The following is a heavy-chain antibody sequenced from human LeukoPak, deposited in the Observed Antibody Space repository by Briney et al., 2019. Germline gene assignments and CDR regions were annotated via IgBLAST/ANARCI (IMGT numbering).Heavy chain of an antibody. CDR2: ISWNSGSI. J-gene: IGHJ6*02. D-gene: IGHD4-23*01. CDR1: GFTFDDYA. Sequence: PGRSLRLSCAAPGFTFDDYAMHWVRHAPGKGLGWVSGISWNSGSIAYADSVKGRFTISRDNAKNSLYLQMNSPRAEDTALYYCAKDTGGNSDYYYGMDVWGQGTTVTVSS. V-gene: IGHV3-9*01. CDR3: AKDTGGNSDYYYGMDV.